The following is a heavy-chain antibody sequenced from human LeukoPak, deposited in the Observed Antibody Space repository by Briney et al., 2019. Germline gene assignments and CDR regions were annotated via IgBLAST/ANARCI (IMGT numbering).Heavy chain of an antibody. J-gene: IGHJ4*02. CDR3: ATDVAVAGTAYPEY. CDR1: GYTFTGYY. V-gene: IGHV1-2*02. D-gene: IGHD6-19*01. CDR2: INPNSGGT. Sequence: GASVKVSCKASGYTFTGYYIHWVRQAPGQGLEWMGWINPNSGGTKYAQKFQGRVTMTRDTSISTAYMELSSLTSDDTDLYYCATDVAVAGTAYPEYWGQGTLVTVSS.